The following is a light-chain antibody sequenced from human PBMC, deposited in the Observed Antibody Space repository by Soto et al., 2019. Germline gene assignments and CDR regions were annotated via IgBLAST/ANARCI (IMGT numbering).Light chain of an antibody. CDR2: EVN. CDR3: CSSGGSPTYV. V-gene: IGLV2-23*02. CDR1: SSNVGSYKL. Sequence: QSALTQPASVSGSPGQSITIFCNGTSSNVGSYKLVSWYQQHPGKAPKLMIFEVNKRPSGVSNRFSGSKSGNTASLTISGLKVEDEADYYCCSSGGSPTYVFGTGTKVTVL. J-gene: IGLJ1*01.